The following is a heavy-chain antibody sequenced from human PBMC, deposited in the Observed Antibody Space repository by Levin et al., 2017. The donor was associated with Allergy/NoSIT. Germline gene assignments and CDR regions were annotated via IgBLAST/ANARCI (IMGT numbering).Heavy chain of an antibody. Sequence: GESLKISCAASGFTFSSYWMSWVRQAPGKGLEWVANIKQDGSEKYYVDSVKGRFTISRDNAKNSLYLQMNSLRAEDTAVYYCARDSTRLTYYDFWSGYYWGKGHTGGMDVWGQGTTVTVSS. J-gene: IGHJ6*02. CDR1: GFTFSSYW. D-gene: IGHD3-3*01. CDR3: ARDSTRLTYYDFWSGYYWGKGHTGGMDV. V-gene: IGHV3-7*01. CDR2: IKQDGSEK.